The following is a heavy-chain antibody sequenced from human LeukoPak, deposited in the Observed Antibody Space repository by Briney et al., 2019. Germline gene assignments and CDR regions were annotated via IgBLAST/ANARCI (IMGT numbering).Heavy chain of an antibody. CDR1: GFIFSSYA. J-gene: IGHJ4*02. CDR3: ARDLNGDYVDY. D-gene: IGHD4-17*01. CDR2: ISGSGGST. Sequence: GGSLRLSCAASGFIFSSYAMSWVRQAPGKGLEWVSAISGSGGSTYYADSVKGRFTISRDNSKNTLYLQMNSLRAEDTAVYYCARDLNGDYVDYWGQGTLVTVSS. V-gene: IGHV3-23*01.